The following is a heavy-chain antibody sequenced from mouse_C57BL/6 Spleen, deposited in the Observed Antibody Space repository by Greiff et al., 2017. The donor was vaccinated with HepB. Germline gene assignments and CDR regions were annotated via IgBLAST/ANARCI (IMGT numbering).Heavy chain of an antibody. Sequence: VQLQQSGPELVKPGASVKISCKASGYAFSSSWMNWVKQRPGKGLEWIGRIYPGDGDTNYNGKFKGKATLTADKSSSTAYMQLSSLTSEDSAVYLWASGSSGYGDYRGQGTTLTVSS. CDR1: GYAFSSSW. J-gene: IGHJ2*01. D-gene: IGHD3-2*02. CDR3: ASGSSGYGDY. V-gene: IGHV1-82*01. CDR2: IYPGDGDT.